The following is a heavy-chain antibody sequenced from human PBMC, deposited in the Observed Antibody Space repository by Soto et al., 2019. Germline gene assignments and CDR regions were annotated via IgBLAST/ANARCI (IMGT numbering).Heavy chain of an antibody. V-gene: IGHV4-34*01. CDR2: IDHSGTT. CDR3: VRGQWLPRGEY. J-gene: IGHJ4*02. D-gene: IGHD6-19*01. Sequence: SETLSLTCTVSGGSFSGFFWTWIRQPPGKGLEWIGEIDHSGTTNYNSSLKSRVTISQDMSENQFSLSLTSLTVADTAVYYCVRGQWLPRGEYWGQGTLVTVSS. CDR1: GGSFSGFF.